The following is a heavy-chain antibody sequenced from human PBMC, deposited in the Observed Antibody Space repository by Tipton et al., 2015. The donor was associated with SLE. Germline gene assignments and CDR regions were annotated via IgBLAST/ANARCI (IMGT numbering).Heavy chain of an antibody. D-gene: IGHD6-13*01. CDR2: INHSGST. Sequence: TLSLTCAVYGGSFSGYYWSWICQPPGKGLEWIGEINHSGSTNYNPSLKSRVTISVDTSKNQFSLKLSSVTAADTAVYYCARGEAAAAEPYYFDYWGQGTLVTVSS. J-gene: IGHJ4*02. CDR3: ARGEAAAAEPYYFDY. V-gene: IGHV4-34*01. CDR1: GGSFSGYY.